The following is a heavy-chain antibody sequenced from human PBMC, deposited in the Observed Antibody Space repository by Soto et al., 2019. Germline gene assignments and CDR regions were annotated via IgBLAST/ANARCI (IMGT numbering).Heavy chain of an antibody. CDR1: GGTFRTYS. Sequence: SVKVSCKASGGTFRTYSISWVRQAPGQGLEWMGGIIPIFGKANYAQKFQGRVTITADESTSTAYMELSSLRSEDTAVYYCARPYDSSGYYYSYYYGMDVWGQGTTVTVSS. V-gene: IGHV1-69*13. J-gene: IGHJ6*02. D-gene: IGHD3-22*01. CDR2: IIPIFGKA. CDR3: ARPYDSSGYYYSYYYGMDV.